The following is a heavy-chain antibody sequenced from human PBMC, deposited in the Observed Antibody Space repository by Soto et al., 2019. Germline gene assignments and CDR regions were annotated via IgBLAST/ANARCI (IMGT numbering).Heavy chain of an antibody. Sequence: QVQLVQSGAEVKKPGSSVKVSCKASGGTFSSYAISWVRQAPGQGLEWMGGIIPIFGTANYAQKFQGRVMITADESTSTAYMELSSLRSEDTAVYYCARPGTGTTGPNYYYGMDVWGQGTTVTVSS. CDR1: GGTFSSYA. V-gene: IGHV1-69*01. J-gene: IGHJ6*02. CDR3: ARPGTGTTGPNYYYGMDV. CDR2: IIPIFGTA. D-gene: IGHD1-7*01.